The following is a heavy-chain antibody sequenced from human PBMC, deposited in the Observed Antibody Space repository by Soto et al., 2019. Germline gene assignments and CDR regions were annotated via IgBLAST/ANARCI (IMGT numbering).Heavy chain of an antibody. D-gene: IGHD1-26*01. Sequence: WSLRLSCAASGFTFSSYGMHWVRQAPGKGLEWVAVISYDGSNKYYADSVKGRFTISRDNSKNTLHLQMNSLRAEDTAVYYCAKDWGATRAPRYYGMDVWGQGTTVTVSS. CDR2: ISYDGSNK. V-gene: IGHV3-30*18. CDR3: AKDWGATRAPRYYGMDV. J-gene: IGHJ6*02. CDR1: GFTFSSYG.